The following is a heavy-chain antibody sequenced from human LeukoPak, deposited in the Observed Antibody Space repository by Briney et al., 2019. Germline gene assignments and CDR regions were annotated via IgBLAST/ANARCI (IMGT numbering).Heavy chain of an antibody. V-gene: IGHV3-48*03. D-gene: IGHD3-10*01. Sequence: GGSLRLSCAASGFTFSNYEMNWVRQAPGEGLEWVAYITSSGRIRYYADSVKGRFTISRDNAKNSLYLQMNSLRAEDTAVYYCASTGGYGSGTYDYYYFGMDVWGQGTTVTVSS. CDR2: ITSSGRIR. CDR1: GFTFSNYE. CDR3: ASTGGYGSGTYDYYYFGMDV. J-gene: IGHJ6*02.